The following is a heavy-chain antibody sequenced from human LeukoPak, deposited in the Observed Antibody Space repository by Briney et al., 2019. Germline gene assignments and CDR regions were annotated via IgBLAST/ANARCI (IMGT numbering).Heavy chain of an antibody. J-gene: IGHJ4*02. V-gene: IGHV3-9*01. CDR2: ISWNSGSI. Sequence: GRSLRLSCAASGFTFDDYAMHWVRQAPGKGLEWVSGISWNSGSIGYADSVKGRFTISRDNAKNSLYLQMNSLRAEDTALYYCAKDLTTTATIGQFDYWGQGTLVTVSS. CDR1: GFTFDDYA. D-gene: IGHD4-17*01. CDR3: AKDLTTTATIGQFDY.